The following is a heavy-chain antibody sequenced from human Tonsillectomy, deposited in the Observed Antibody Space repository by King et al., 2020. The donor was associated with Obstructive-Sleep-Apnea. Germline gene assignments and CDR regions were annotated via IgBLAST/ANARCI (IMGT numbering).Heavy chain of an antibody. Sequence: VQLVESGGGLVKPGGSLRLSCAASGFTFTNAWMSWVRQAPGKGLEWVGRIKSRTDGGTTDYAAPVKGRFTLSGHDSTNTVYLQMNRLKTEDTAVYYCTTEGGFVLIPAAVFDYWGQGTLVTVSS. D-gene: IGHD2-2*01. CDR1: GFTFTNAW. J-gene: IGHJ4*02. V-gene: IGHV3-15*01. CDR2: IKSRTDGGTT. CDR3: TTEGGFVLIPAAVFDY.